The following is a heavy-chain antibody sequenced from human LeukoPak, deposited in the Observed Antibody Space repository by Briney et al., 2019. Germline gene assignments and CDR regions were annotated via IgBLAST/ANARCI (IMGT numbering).Heavy chain of an antibody. CDR3: AKEGAIATPLASTGNDY. CDR2: ISDRGDST. J-gene: IGHJ4*02. CDR1: GFTLSSYA. V-gene: IGHV3-23*01. D-gene: IGHD3-3*02. Sequence: GGSLRLSCAASGFTLSSYAMTWVRQAPGKGLEWVSSISDRGDSTYYADSVKGRFTISRANAENTLYLHLNSLRAEDTAVYYCAKEGAIATPLASTGNDYWGQGTLVTVSA.